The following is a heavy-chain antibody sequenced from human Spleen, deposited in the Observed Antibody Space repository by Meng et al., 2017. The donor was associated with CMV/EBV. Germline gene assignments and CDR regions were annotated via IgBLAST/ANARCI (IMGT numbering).Heavy chain of an antibody. CDR3: ARERGGDCSSTSIYYCKAGFDP. D-gene: IGHD2-2*01. CDR1: GYTFTSYA. CDR2: SNAGNGNT. J-gene: IGHJ5*02. V-gene: IGHV1-3*02. Sequence: ASVKVSCKASGYTFTSYAMHWVRQAPGQRLEWMGWSNAGNGNTKYSQEFQGRVTITRDTSASTAYMELSSLRSDDTAVYYCARERGGDCSSTSIYYCKAGFDPWGQGTLVTVSS.